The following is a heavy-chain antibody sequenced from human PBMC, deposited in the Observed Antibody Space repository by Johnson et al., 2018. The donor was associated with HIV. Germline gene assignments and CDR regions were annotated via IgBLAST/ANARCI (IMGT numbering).Heavy chain of an antibody. V-gene: IGHV3-11*04. Sequence: QVQLVESGGGLVQPGGSLRLSCAASGFTFSDYYMSWIRQAPGKGLEWVSYISSSGSTIYYADSVKGRFTISRDNAKNSLYLQMNSLRAEDTAVYYCARDATLYDGSGSYGDAPHFGVAFDIWGQGTMVTVSS. CDR1: GFTFSDYY. J-gene: IGHJ3*02. CDR2: ISSSGSTI. CDR3: ARDATLYDGSGSYGDAPHFGVAFDI. D-gene: IGHD3-10*01.